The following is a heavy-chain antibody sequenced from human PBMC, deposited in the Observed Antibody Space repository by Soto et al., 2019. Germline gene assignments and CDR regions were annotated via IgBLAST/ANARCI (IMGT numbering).Heavy chain of an antibody. Sequence: SVKVSCKASGGTFSSYAISWVRQAPGQGLEWMGGIIPIFGTANYAQKFQGRVTITADESTSTAYMELSSLRSEDTVVYYCASNEQDKSGFGELYFDYWGQGTLVTVSS. J-gene: IGHJ4*02. CDR1: GGTFSSYA. CDR2: IIPIFGTA. CDR3: ASNEQDKSGFGELYFDY. V-gene: IGHV1-69*13. D-gene: IGHD3-10*01.